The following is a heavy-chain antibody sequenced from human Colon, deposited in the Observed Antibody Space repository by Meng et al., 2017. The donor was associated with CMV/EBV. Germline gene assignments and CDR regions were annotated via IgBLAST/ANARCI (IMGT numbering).Heavy chain of an antibody. D-gene: IGHD2-2*01. CDR2: IYWDDDK. CDR1: GFSLNTYEVG. J-gene: IGHJ4*02. CDR3: AHKSLPAAFFDY. Sequence: QITLKDAGPTLVNPTQTLSLTCPFSGFSLNTYEVGVGWFRQPPGKAPEWLALIYWDDDKRYRSSLGNRLTLTHDASKNQVVLTMTDMDPVDTATYYCAHKSLPAAFFDYWSQGTLVTVSS. V-gene: IGHV2-5*02.